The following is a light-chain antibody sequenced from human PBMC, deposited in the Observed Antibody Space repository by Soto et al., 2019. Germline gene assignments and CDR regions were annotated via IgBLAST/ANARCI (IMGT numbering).Light chain of an antibody. CDR1: SPNIGNNY. V-gene: IGLV1-51*01. J-gene: IGLJ1*01. CDR2: DNN. Sequence: QSVLTQPPSVSAAPGQKVTISCSGSSPNIGNNYVSWYQQLPGTTPKLLLYDNNKQPSGIPDRLSGSKSGTSVTLVITGLQTGDEADYYCGTWDSSLSADVFGTGTKVTVL. CDR3: GTWDSSLSADV.